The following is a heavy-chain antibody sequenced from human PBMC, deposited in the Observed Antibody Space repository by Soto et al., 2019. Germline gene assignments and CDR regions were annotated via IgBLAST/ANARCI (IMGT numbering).Heavy chain of an antibody. CDR3: AKGREIIVVVVAQGFDY. CDR2: ISGSGGST. Sequence: PGGSLRLSCVASGFTFSSYAMSWVRQAPGKGLEWVSAISGSGGSTYYADSVKGRFTISRDNSKNTLYLQMNSLRAEDTAVYYCAKGREIIVVVVAQGFDYWGQGTLVTVSS. CDR1: GFTFSSYA. D-gene: IGHD2-15*01. V-gene: IGHV3-23*01. J-gene: IGHJ4*02.